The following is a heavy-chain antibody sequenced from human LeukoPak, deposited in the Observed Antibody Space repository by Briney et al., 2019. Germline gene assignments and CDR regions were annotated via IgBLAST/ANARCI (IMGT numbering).Heavy chain of an antibody. CDR3: ARDQTSGYRSYYLDY. J-gene: IGHJ4*02. Sequence: ASVKVSCKASGYTFTSYGISWVRQAPGQGLEWMGWISAYNGNTNYAQKLQGRVTMTTDTSTSTAYMELRSLRSDDTAVYYCARDQTSGYRSYYLDYWGQGTLVTVSS. V-gene: IGHV1-18*01. CDR2: ISAYNGNT. D-gene: IGHD3-22*01. CDR1: GYTFTSYG.